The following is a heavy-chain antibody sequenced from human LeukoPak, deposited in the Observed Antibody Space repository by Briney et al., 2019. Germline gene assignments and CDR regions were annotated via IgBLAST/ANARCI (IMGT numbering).Heavy chain of an antibody. Sequence: SETLSLTCAVYGGSFSGYYWSWLRQPPGKGLEWIGEINHSGSTNYNLSLKSRVTISVDTSKNQFSLKLSSVTAADTAVYYCASGYNGSGRRPALLYYYYGMDVWGQGTTVTVSS. V-gene: IGHV4-34*01. CDR1: GGSFSGYY. CDR2: INHSGST. D-gene: IGHD3-10*01. J-gene: IGHJ6*02. CDR3: ASGYNGSGRRPALLYYYYGMDV.